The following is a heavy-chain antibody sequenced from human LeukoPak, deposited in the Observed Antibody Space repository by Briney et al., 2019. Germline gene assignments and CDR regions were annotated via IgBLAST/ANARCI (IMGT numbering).Heavy chain of an antibody. D-gene: IGHD1-26*01. V-gene: IGHV1-18*01. CDR1: GYTFTSYG. J-gene: IGHJ4*02. Sequence: ASVKVSCKASGYTFTSYGISWVRQAPGQGLEWMGWISGYNGNTNYAQRFQGRVTMTTDPSTSTAYMELRSLRSDDTAVYYCARVDAGRYYGHDNWGQGTLVTVSS. CDR2: ISGYNGNT. CDR3: ARVDAGRYYGHDN.